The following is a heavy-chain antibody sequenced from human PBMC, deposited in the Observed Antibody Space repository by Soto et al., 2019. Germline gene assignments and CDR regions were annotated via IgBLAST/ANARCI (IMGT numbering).Heavy chain of an antibody. CDR3: AKAGGGFGDFVHH. V-gene: IGHV3-30*18. CDR2: ILYDGSDK. Sequence: HPGGSLRLSCAASGFTFSSYGMHWVRQAPGKGLEWVTGILYDGSDKYYADSVKDRFTISRENSKNTLYLQMNSLRTEDSAVYYCAKAGGGFGDFVHHWGQGTPVTAPQ. CDR1: GFTFSSYG. D-gene: IGHD3-10*01. J-gene: IGHJ4*02.